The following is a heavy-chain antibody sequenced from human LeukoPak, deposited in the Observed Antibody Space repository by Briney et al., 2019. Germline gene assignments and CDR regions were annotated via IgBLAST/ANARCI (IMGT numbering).Heavy chain of an antibody. CDR1: GGTFSSYA. J-gene: IGHJ6*04. Sequence: SVKVSCKASGGTFSSYAISWVRQAPGQGLEWMGGIIPIFGTANYAQKFQGRVTITADESTSTAYMELSSLRSEDTAVYYCAREYCSGGSCFPSDYGMDVWGKGTTVTVSS. D-gene: IGHD2-15*01. V-gene: IGHV1-69*01. CDR3: AREYCSGGSCFPSDYGMDV. CDR2: IIPIFGTA.